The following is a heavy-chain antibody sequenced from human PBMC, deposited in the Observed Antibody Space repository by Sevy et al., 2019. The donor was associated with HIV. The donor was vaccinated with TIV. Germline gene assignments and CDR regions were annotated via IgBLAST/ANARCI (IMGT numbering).Heavy chain of an antibody. CDR3: AGENSCDWVDS. V-gene: IGHV4-59*11. CDR2: IYYNGHI. CDR1: GASITSLY. J-gene: IGHJ5*01. Sequence: SETLSLTCTVSGASITSLYWNWIRQPPGKGLEWIANIYYNGHINYNPTLNSRVTLSLATSKIQCSRRLGSVTAADTAMYYCAGENSCDWVDSWGQGTLVTVSS.